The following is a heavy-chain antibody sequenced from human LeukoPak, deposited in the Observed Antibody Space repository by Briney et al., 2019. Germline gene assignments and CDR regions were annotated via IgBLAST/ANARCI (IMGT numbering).Heavy chain of an antibody. J-gene: IGHJ3*02. Sequence: SETLSLTCTVSGGSISSGDYYWSWIRQPPGKGLEWIGYIYYSGSTYYNPSLKSRVTISVDTSKNQFSLKLSSVTAADTAVYYCASTGYDYVPDAFDIWGQGAMVTVSS. CDR3: ASTGYDYVPDAFDI. CDR2: IYYSGST. V-gene: IGHV4-30-4*01. D-gene: IGHD3-16*01. CDR1: GGSISSGDYY.